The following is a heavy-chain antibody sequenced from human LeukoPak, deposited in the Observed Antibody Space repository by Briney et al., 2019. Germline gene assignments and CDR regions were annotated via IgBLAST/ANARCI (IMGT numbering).Heavy chain of an antibody. V-gene: IGHV3-20*04. J-gene: IGHJ4*02. CDR1: GFTFDDYG. CDR3: ARGYSTPDY. Sequence: PGGSLRLSCAASGFTFDDYGMSWVRQVPGKGLEWVSGINWNGGSTGYADSVKGRFTISRDNSKNTLYLQMNSLRAEDTAVYYCARGYSTPDYWGQGTLVTVSS. CDR2: INWNGGST. D-gene: IGHD4-11*01.